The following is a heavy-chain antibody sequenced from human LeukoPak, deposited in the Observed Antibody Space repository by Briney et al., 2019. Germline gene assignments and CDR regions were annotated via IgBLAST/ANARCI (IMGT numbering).Heavy chain of an antibody. J-gene: IGHJ3*02. CDR1: GGSISSSSYY. V-gene: IGHV4-39*07. CDR2: IYYSGST. Sequence: SETLSLTCTVSGGSISSSSYYWGWIRQPPGKGLEWIGSIYYSGSTYYNPSLKSRVTISTDTSESQFSLNLSSVTAADTAVYYCARGDIAVAPSGAFDIWGQGTMVAVSS. CDR3: ARGDIAVAPSGAFDI. D-gene: IGHD6-19*01.